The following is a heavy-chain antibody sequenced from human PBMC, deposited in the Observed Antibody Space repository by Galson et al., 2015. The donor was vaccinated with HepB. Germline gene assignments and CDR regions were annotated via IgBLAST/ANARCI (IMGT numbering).Heavy chain of an antibody. J-gene: IGHJ3*02. CDR1: GYTLTELS. CDR2: FDPEDGET. CDR3: ATDRNSYDSTSGAFDI. V-gene: IGHV1-24*01. Sequence: SVKVSCKVSGYTLTELSMHWVRQAPGKGLEWMGGFDPEDGETIYAQKFRGRVTMTEDTSTDTAYMELSSLRSEDTAVYYCATDRNSYDSTSGAFDIWGQGTMVTVSS. D-gene: IGHD3-22*01.